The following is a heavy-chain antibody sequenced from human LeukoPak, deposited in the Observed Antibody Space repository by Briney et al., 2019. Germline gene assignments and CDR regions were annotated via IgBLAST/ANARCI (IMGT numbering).Heavy chain of an antibody. V-gene: IGHV3-23*01. D-gene: IGHD5-18*01. Sequence: GGTLRLSCAASGFAFSNYGMNWVRQAPGKGLEWVSGITGSGSTTYYADSVKGRFTISRDNSKNTLYLQMNSLRAEDTAVYYCAKAPRGYSYGRRYYYYMDVWGKGTTVTASS. J-gene: IGHJ6*03. CDR2: ITGSGSTT. CDR1: GFAFSNYG. CDR3: AKAPRGYSYGRRYYYYMDV.